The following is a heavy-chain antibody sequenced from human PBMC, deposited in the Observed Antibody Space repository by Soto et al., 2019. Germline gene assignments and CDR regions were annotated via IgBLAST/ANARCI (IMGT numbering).Heavy chain of an antibody. J-gene: IGHJ4*02. D-gene: IGHD6-13*01. CDR1: VFSFSMYN. CDR2: ISSSSNSI. Sequence: LRLSCAAAVFSFSMYNMICVRQALGKGLEWVSFISSSSNSIYYAASVQGRFTISRDNAKNSLSLQMNSLRVEDTAVYYCARAFAGTSSSDYWGQGTLVTVSS. V-gene: IGHV3-21*01. CDR3: ARAFAGTSSSDY.